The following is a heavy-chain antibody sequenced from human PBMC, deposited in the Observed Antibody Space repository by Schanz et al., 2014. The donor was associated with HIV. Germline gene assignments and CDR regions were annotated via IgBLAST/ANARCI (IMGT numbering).Heavy chain of an antibody. CDR2: ISYEGSKT. Sequence: QVQLVESGGGVVQPGRSLRLSCAASGFTFSSFAMHWVRQAPGKGLEWVALISYEGSKTYYADSVKGRFTISRANSKNTLYLQMNSLRAEDTAVYYCARAAIHYYDSSGLDYWGQGTLVTVSS. D-gene: IGHD3-22*01. CDR3: ARAAIHYYDSSGLDY. CDR1: GFTFSSFA. J-gene: IGHJ4*02. V-gene: IGHV3-30*04.